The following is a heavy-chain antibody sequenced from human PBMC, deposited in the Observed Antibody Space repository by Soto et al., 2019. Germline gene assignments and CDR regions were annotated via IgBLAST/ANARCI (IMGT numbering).Heavy chain of an antibody. D-gene: IGHD7-27*01. V-gene: IGHV4-31*03. CDR1: GDSMGSGGHY. CDR2: VYYSGAT. Sequence: QVHLQESGPGLVRPSETLSLTCIVTGDSMGSGGHYYNWIRELPGKGLEWIGYVYYSGATHYNPSLRARATISRDTSKNQFFLRLTSVTAADTAVYFCTRGKDLEPTVWGYWGQGTQVTVSS. J-gene: IGHJ4*02. CDR3: TRGKDLEPTVWGY.